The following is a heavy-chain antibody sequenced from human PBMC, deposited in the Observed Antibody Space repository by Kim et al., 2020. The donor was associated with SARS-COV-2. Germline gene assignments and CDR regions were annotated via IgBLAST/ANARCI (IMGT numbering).Heavy chain of an antibody. J-gene: IGHJ2*01. D-gene: IGHD1-1*01. V-gene: IGHV4-39*01. CDR1: GGSISNNNYF. Sequence: SETLSLTCTVSGGSISNNNYFWGWIRQPPGKGLEWIGSIYYSGSTYYNPSLKSRVTISVDTSTNQFSLKLSSVTAANTAVYYCARLRGYNAHWYFDLWGRGTLVPVSS. CDR3: ARLRGYNAHWYFDL. CDR2: IYYSGST.